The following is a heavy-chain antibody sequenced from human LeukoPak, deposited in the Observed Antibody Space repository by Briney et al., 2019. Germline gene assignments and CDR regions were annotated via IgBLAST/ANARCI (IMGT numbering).Heavy chain of an antibody. CDR1: GGSINVYY. Sequence: SETLSFTCSVSGGSINVYYWNWIRQSPGKGLEWIGSISYSGSTNYNPSLKSRVTISIDTSKNRFSLKVSSVTAADTAIYYCARGGSRSYTSSTLDYWGQGTLVTVSS. D-gene: IGHD6-6*01. CDR3: ARGGSRSYTSSTLDY. V-gene: IGHV4-59*01. CDR2: ISYSGST. J-gene: IGHJ4*02.